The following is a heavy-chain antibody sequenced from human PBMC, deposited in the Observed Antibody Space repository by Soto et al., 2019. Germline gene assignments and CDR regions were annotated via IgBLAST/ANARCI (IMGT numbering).Heavy chain of an antibody. CDR1: GFTFSSYA. CDR2: ISGSGGST. J-gene: IGHJ3*02. V-gene: IGHV3-23*01. CDR3: AKACGGDCYTERGGYAFDI. Sequence: GGSLRLSCAASGFTFSSYAMSWVRQAPGKGLEWVSAISGSGGSTYCADSVKGRFTISRDNSKNTLYLQMNSLRAEDTAVYYCAKACGGDCYTERGGYAFDIWGQGTMVTVSS. D-gene: IGHD2-21*01.